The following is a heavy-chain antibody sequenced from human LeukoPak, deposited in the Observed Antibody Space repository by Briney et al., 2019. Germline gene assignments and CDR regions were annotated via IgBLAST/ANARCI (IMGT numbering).Heavy chain of an antibody. Sequence: GESLKISRKGSGYSFTSYWIGWVRQMPGKGLEWMGIIYPGDSDTRYSPSFQGQVTISADKSISTAYLQWSSLKASDTAMYYCARQSVAAAGTDDYWGQGTLVTVSS. V-gene: IGHV5-51*01. J-gene: IGHJ4*02. CDR2: IYPGDSDT. D-gene: IGHD6-13*01. CDR3: ARQSVAAAGTDDY. CDR1: GYSFTSYW.